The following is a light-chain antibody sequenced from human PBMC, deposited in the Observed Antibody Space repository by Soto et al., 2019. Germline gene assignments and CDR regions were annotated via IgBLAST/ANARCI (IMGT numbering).Light chain of an antibody. V-gene: IGLV2-14*01. Sequence: QSALTQPASVSGSPGQSITISCTGTSSDVGGYNYVSWYQQHPGKAPKLMIYDVSNRPSGVSNRFSGSKSGNTASLTISGFQAEDEDDYYCCSYLSSSTLWVFGGGTKVTVL. CDR3: CSYLSSSTLWV. CDR2: DVS. CDR1: SSDVGGYNY. J-gene: IGLJ3*02.